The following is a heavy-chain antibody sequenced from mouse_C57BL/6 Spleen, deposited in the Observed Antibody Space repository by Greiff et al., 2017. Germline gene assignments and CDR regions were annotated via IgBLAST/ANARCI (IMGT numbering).Heavy chain of an antibody. Sequence: QVQLQQPGAELVMPGASVKLSCKASGYTFTSYWMHWVKQRPGQGLEWIGEIYPSDSYTNYNQKFKGKSTLTVDKSSSTAYMQLSSLTSEDSAVYYCASGSGYFDYWGQGTTLTVSS. J-gene: IGHJ2*01. D-gene: IGHD1-1*01. CDR3: ASGSGYFDY. CDR2: IYPSDSYT. V-gene: IGHV1-69*01. CDR1: GYTFTSYW.